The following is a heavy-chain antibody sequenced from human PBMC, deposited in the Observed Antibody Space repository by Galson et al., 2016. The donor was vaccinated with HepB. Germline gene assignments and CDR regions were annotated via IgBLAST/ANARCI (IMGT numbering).Heavy chain of an antibody. J-gene: IGHJ5*02. Sequence: SVKVSCKASGGTFNSYGFFWVRQAPGQGLEWMGGIIPISGSTYYAQKFQGRVTITADESTSTVYMALSGPRYDDTAVYHCVRGSGYSYGRLEAWGQETLVAVSS. CDR1: GGTFNSYG. CDR3: VRGSGYSYGRLEA. V-gene: IGHV1-69*13. CDR2: IIPISGST. D-gene: IGHD5-18*01.